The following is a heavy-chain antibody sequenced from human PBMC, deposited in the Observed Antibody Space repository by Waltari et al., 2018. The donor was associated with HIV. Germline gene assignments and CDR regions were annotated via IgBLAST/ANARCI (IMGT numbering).Heavy chain of an antibody. CDR1: GFTFSSYS. D-gene: IGHD4-17*01. Sequence: EVQLVESGGGLVKPGGSLRLSCAASGFTFSSYSMNWVRQAPGKGMDWVSSSSWGSTSVSYADSRRCRLTTSRDDAQNSLYLQMNSLKAEDTAVYYCARDLTVTTTAFFDYWGQGTLVTVSS. J-gene: IGHJ4*02. V-gene: IGHV3-21*02. CDR2: SSWGSTSV. CDR3: ARDLTVTTTAFFDY.